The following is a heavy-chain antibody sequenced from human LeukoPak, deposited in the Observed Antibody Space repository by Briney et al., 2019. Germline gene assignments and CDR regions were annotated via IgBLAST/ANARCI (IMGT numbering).Heavy chain of an antibody. Sequence: GGSLRLSCAASGFTFSSYDMHWVRQVTGKGLEWVSAIDTAGDTYYPGSVKGRFTISREDAKNSLYLQMNSLRAGDTAVYYCVRASSGFDYWGQGALVTVSS. J-gene: IGHJ4*02. CDR1: GFTFSSYD. V-gene: IGHV3-13*01. CDR3: VRASSGFDY. D-gene: IGHD2-15*01. CDR2: IDTAGDT.